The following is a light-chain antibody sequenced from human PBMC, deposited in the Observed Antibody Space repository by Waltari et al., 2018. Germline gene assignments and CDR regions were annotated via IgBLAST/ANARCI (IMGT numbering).Light chain of an antibody. CDR3: SSYAGSKFWV. Sequence: QSALTQPPSASGSPGQSVTISCTGTSSDVGGYNYVSWLQQRPGKAPKVMIYEVSKRPSGVPDRFSGSKSGNTASLIVSGLQAEDEADYYCSSYAGSKFWVFGGGTKLTVL. V-gene: IGLV2-8*01. J-gene: IGLJ3*02. CDR1: SSDVGGYNY. CDR2: EVS.